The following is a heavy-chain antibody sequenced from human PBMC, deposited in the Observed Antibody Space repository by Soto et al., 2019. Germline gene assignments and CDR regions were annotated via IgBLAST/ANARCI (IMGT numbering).Heavy chain of an antibody. Sequence: SETLSLTCTVSGGSIIAYYWNWMLQPPGKGLQWIGYTYYSGSTTYNPSLKSRVTISVDSSKNQFSLKLDSVTPADTAVYYCARVRGTAGKRYFDYWGPGTLVTVSS. CDR2: TYYSGST. J-gene: IGHJ4*02. CDR3: ARVRGTAGKRYFDY. CDR1: GGSIIAYY. D-gene: IGHD6-13*01. V-gene: IGHV4-59*01.